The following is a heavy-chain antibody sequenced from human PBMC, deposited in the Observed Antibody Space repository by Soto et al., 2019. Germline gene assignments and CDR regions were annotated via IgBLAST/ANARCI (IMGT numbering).Heavy chain of an antibody. CDR3: ARRWGEGRVDY. D-gene: IGHD3-10*01. Sequence: QVQLQESGPGLVKPSGTLSLTCAVSGGSISSSNWWSWVRQPPGKGLQWIGEIYHSGSTNYIPSRKSRGTISVDKSRNQFSLKLSSVTAADTAGYYCARRWGEGRVDYWGQGTLVTVSS. J-gene: IGHJ4*02. CDR1: GGSISSSNW. CDR2: IYHSGST. V-gene: IGHV4-4*02.